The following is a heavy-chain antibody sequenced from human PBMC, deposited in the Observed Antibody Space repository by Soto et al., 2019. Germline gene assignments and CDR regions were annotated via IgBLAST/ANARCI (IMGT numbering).Heavy chain of an antibody. Sequence: QVQLVQSGAEVKKPGASVKVSCKASGYTFTNYGISWVRQAPGQGLEWMGWISAYNGNTKYAQKLQGRVPRTTDTPTSTAYMELRSLRSDDAAVDYGGGEAAPVDSWGQGTLVTVSS. D-gene: IGHD2-15*01. CDR3: GGEAAPVDS. CDR1: GYTFTNYG. CDR2: ISAYNGNT. V-gene: IGHV1-18*01. J-gene: IGHJ4*02.